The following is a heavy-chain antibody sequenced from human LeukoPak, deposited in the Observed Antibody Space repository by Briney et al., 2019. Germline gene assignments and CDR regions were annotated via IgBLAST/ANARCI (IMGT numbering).Heavy chain of an antibody. CDR2: ISSSGSTI. Sequence: GGSLRLSCVASGFTFSSYYMNWVRQAPGKGLEWVSYISSSGSTIYYADSVKGRFTISRDNAKNTLYLQMNSLRAEDTAVYYCARVRCSGGSCYSPYDAFDIWGQGTMVTVSS. D-gene: IGHD2-15*01. J-gene: IGHJ3*02. CDR3: ARVRCSGGSCYSPYDAFDI. CDR1: GFTFSSYY. V-gene: IGHV3-48*04.